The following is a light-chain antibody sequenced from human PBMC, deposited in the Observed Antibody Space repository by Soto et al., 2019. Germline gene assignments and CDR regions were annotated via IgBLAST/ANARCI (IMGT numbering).Light chain of an antibody. CDR3: VLYMGSGVWV. CDR2: NTN. Sequence: QTVVTQEPSFSVSPGRTVTLTCGLSSGSVSTSYYPSWYQQTPGQAPRTLIYNTNTRSSGVPDRFSGSILGNKAALTITGAQADDESDYYCVLYMGSGVWVFGGGTTLTVL. CDR1: SGSVSTSYY. J-gene: IGLJ3*02. V-gene: IGLV8-61*01.